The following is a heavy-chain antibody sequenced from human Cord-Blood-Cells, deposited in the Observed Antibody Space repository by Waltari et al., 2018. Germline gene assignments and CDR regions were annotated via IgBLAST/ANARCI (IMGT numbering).Heavy chain of an antibody. Sequence: EVQLVESGGGLVQPGGSLRLSCAASGFTFSSYWMSWVRQAPGKGLEWVANIKQDGSEKYYVDSVKGRFTISRDNAKNSLYLQMNSLRAEDTAVYYCARSQGGMEWLSLTADFDYWGQGTLVTVSS. D-gene: IGHD3-3*01. CDR1: GFTFSSYW. V-gene: IGHV3-7*01. CDR3: ARSQGGMEWLSLTADFDY. J-gene: IGHJ4*02. CDR2: IKQDGSEK.